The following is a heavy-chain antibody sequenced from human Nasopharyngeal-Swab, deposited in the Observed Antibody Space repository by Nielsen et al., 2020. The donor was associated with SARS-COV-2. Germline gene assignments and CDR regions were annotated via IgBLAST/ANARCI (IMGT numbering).Heavy chain of an antibody. J-gene: IGHJ6*02. V-gene: IGHV4-39*07. CDR1: GGSISSSSYY. CDR2: IYYSGST. CDR3: VGSSWYGDYYYYYGMDV. D-gene: IGHD6-13*01. Sequence: SETLSLTCTVSGGSISSSSYYWGWIRQPPGKGLEWIGSIYYSGSTYYNPSLKSRVTISVDTSKNQFSLKLSSVPAADTAVYYCVGSSWYGDYYYYYGMDVWGQGTTVTVS.